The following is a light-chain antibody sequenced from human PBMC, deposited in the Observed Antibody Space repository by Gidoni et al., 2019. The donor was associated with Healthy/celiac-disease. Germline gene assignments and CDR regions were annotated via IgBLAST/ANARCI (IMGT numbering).Light chain of an antibody. Sequence: QSVLTQPPSVSGAPGQRVTISCTGSSSNIRAGYDVPWSQQLPGTAPKLLSYGNSNRPSGVPDRFSGSKSGTSASLAITGLQAEDEADYYCQSYDSSLSGSGVFGGGTKLTVL. J-gene: IGLJ2*01. V-gene: IGLV1-40*01. CDR1: SSNIRAGYD. CDR3: QSYDSSLSGSGV. CDR2: GNS.